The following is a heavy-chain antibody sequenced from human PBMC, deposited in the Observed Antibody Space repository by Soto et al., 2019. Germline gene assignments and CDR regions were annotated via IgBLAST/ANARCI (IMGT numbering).Heavy chain of an antibody. Sequence: SLRLSCAASGFNFRYYWMSWVRQAPGKGLEWVANIKHDGSEKFYVGSVKGRFTISRDNAQNSLYLQLNSLRVEDTAVYYCARDKAAAYYSDYWGHGTLVTSPQ. CDR1: GFNFRYYW. D-gene: IGHD6-13*01. J-gene: IGHJ4*01. CDR2: IKHDGSEK. CDR3: ARDKAAAYYSDY. V-gene: IGHV3-7*01.